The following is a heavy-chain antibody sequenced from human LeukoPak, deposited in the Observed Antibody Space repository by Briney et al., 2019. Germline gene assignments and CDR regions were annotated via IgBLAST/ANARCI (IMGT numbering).Heavy chain of an antibody. D-gene: IGHD6-6*01. CDR2: ISWNSGSI. CDR3: AKDIGYSSSSGVDY. CDR1: GFTFDDYA. J-gene: IGHJ4*02. Sequence: GRSLRLSCAASGFTFDDYAMHWVRQAPGRGLEWVSGISWNSGSIGYADSVKGRFTISRDNAKNSLYLQMNSLRAEDTALYYCAKDIGYSSSSGVDYWGQGTLVTVSS. V-gene: IGHV3-9*01.